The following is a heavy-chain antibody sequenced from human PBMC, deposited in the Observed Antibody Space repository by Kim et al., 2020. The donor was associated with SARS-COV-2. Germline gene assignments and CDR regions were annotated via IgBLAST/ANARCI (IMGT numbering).Heavy chain of an antibody. J-gene: IGHJ4*02. V-gene: IGHV3-11*06. CDR3: ASDPIEYYYDSSGYYYFDY. D-gene: IGHD3-22*01. Sequence: GRFTISRDNAKDALYLQMSSLRAEDTAIYYCASDPIEYYYDSSGYYYFDYWGQGTLVTVSS.